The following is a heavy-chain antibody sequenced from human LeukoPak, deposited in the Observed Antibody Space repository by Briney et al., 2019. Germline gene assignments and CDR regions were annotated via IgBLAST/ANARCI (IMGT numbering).Heavy chain of an antibody. CDR3: ARDIGSRGPYYFDY. J-gene: IGHJ4*02. Sequence: GGSLRLSCAASGFTFSSYSMNWVRQAPGKGLEWVSSISSSSSYIYYADSVKGRFTISRDNAKNSLYLRMNSLRAEDTAVYYCARDIGSRGPYYFDYWGQGTLVTVSS. CDR2: ISSSSSYI. CDR1: GFTFSSYS. V-gene: IGHV3-21*01. D-gene: IGHD1-26*01.